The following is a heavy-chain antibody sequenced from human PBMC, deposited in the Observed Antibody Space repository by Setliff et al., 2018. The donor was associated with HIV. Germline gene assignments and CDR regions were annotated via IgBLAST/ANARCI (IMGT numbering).Heavy chain of an antibody. Sequence: ASVKVSCKTSGYTFTRYYIHWVRQAPGQGLEWMGVIHPSGGSTSYAQSFQDRVTMTRDTSTSTVYMELSSLRSEDTAVYYCARGVQSPPHYSYYYMDVWGEGTMVTVSS. CDR3: ARGVQSPPHYSYYYMDV. J-gene: IGHJ6*03. CDR2: IHPSGGST. V-gene: IGHV1-46*01. CDR1: GYTFTRYY.